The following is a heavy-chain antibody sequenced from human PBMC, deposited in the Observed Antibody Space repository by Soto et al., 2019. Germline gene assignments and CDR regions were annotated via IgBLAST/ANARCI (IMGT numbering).Heavy chain of an antibody. Sequence: QDXLVQSGXXXXRXXXXVRXSXKTSGFTFTDYSLHWVRXAPGQGLEWMGRIDIGNGNRKYSQDLQGRVTITSDTSASTAYMDLNSLKFEDTAVYYCATEGRSGWYDYWGQGTLVTVSS. CDR3: ATEGRSGWYDY. J-gene: IGHJ4*02. CDR1: GFTFTDYS. V-gene: IGHV1-3*04. CDR2: IDIGNGNR. D-gene: IGHD6-19*01.